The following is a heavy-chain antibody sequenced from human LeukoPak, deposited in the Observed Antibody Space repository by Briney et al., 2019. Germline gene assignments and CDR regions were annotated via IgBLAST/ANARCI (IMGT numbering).Heavy chain of an antibody. V-gene: IGHV3-23*01. Sequence: GGSLRLSCGASGFTFSSYAMSWVRQAPGKGLEWVSAISGSGGSTYYADSVKGRFTISRDNSKNTLYLQMNSLRAEDTAVYYCAKDREYSSGWYPWGQGTLVTVSS. CDR3: AKDREYSSGWYP. CDR1: GFTFSSYA. D-gene: IGHD6-19*01. CDR2: ISGSGGST. J-gene: IGHJ5*02.